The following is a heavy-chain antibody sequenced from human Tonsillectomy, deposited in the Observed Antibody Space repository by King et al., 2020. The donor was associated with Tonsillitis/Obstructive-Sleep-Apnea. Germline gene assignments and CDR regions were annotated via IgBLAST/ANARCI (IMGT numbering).Heavy chain of an antibody. CDR1: GGSISSYY. D-gene: IGHD3-10*01. CDR3: ARGAYGSGTYYPH. CDR2: IYYSGST. V-gene: IGHV4-59*01. J-gene: IGHJ4*02. Sequence: VQLQESGTGLVEPSETLSLTCTVSGGSISSYYWSWIRQPPGKGLEWIGYIYYSGSTNYNPSLKSRVTIPVDTSKNQFSLMLSSVTAADTAVYYCARGAYGSGTYYPHWGQGTLVTVSP.